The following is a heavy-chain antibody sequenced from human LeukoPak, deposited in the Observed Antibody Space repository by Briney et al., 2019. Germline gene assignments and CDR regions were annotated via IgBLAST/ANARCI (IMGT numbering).Heavy chain of an antibody. CDR1: GGTFRSNA. CDR2: ITPIFGTA. V-gene: IGHV1-69*05. D-gene: IGHD3-22*01. Sequence: ASVKVSCKASGGTFRSNAISWVRQAPGQGLEWMGGITPIFGTANYAQKFQGRVTITRDTSASTAYMELSSLRSEDTAVYYCARVGYYDSSGYPRIFDYWGQGTLVTVSS. J-gene: IGHJ4*02. CDR3: ARVGYYDSSGYPRIFDY.